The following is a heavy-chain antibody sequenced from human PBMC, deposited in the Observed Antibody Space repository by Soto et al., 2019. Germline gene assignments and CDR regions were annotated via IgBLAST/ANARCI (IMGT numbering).Heavy chain of an antibody. J-gene: IGHJ6*02. CDR3: AKRAAMATGPYYYYYGMDV. V-gene: IGHV3-23*01. Sequence: GGSLRLSCAASGFTFSSYAMSWVRRAPGKGLEWVSAISGSGGSTYYADSVKGRFTISRDNSKNTLYLQMNSLRAEDTAVYYCAKRAAMATGPYYYYYGMDVWGQGTTVTVSS. D-gene: IGHD5-18*01. CDR1: GFTFSSYA. CDR2: ISGSGGST.